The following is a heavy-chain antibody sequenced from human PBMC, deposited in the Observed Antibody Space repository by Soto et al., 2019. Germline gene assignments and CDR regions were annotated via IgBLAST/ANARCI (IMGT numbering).Heavy chain of an antibody. J-gene: IGHJ6*02. CDR3: ARDYYDSSGEDYGMDV. V-gene: IGHV4-34*01. Sequence: PSETLSLTCAVYGGSFSGYYWSWIRQPPGKGLEWIGDINHSGSTNYNPSLKSRVTISVDRSKNQFSLKLSSVTAADTAVYYCARDYYDSSGEDYGMDVWGQGTTVTV. CDR1: GGSFSGYY. CDR2: INHSGST. D-gene: IGHD3-22*01.